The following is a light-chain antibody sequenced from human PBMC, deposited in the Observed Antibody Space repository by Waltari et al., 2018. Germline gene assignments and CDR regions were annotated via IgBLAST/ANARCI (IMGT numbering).Light chain of an antibody. V-gene: IGKV1-39*01. CDR1: QSISSY. Sequence: DIQMTQSPSSLSASVGDRVTITCRASQSISSYLNWYQQKPGKAPKLLSYAASSSQSGVPSRFSGSGSGTDFTLTISSLQPEDFATYYCQQSYSTPYTFGQGTKLEIK. CDR2: AAS. J-gene: IGKJ2*01. CDR3: QQSYSTPYT.